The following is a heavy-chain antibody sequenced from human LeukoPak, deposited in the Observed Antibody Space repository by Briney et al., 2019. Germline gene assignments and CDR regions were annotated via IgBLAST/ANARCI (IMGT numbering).Heavy chain of an antibody. D-gene: IGHD2-21*02. CDR3: ARLAPLCGGDCYWGLRDAFDI. J-gene: IGHJ3*02. Sequence: GESLKISCEGSGYRFTSYWIGWVRQMPGKGLEWMGIIYPGDSDTRYSPSFQGQVTISADKSISTAYLQWSSLKASDTAMYYCARLAPLCGGDCYWGLRDAFDIWGQGTMVTVSS. CDR2: IYPGDSDT. CDR1: GYRFTSYW. V-gene: IGHV5-51*01.